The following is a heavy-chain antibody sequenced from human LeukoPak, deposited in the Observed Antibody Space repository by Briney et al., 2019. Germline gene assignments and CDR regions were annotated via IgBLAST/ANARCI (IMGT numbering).Heavy chain of an antibody. Sequence: PGRSLRLSCAGSGFSFSRYWMAWVRQAPRKGLEWVASINQDVSRIHYVDSVKGRFTIPRDNAKNSLFLQMNSLRVEDTAVYFCARLKDDVTKFDYWGQGTLVTVSS. CDR3: ARLKDDVTKFDY. D-gene: IGHD2-8*01. J-gene: IGHJ4*02. CDR1: GFSFSRYW. CDR2: INQDVSRI. V-gene: IGHV3-7*01.